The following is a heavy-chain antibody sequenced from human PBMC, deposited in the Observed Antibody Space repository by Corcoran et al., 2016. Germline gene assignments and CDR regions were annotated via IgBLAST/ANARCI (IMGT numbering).Heavy chain of an antibody. Sequence: QVQLQQSGPGLVKPSQTRSLTCAIPGDSVSSNSAAWNWIRQSPSRGLEWLGRTYYRSKWSTDYAVSVKSRITINPDTSKNQFSLHLNSVTPDDTAVYYCARIVGDTVDVWGHGTTVTVSS. CDR1: GDSVSSNSAA. CDR2: TYYRSKWST. D-gene: IGHD1-26*01. J-gene: IGHJ6*02. V-gene: IGHV6-1*01. CDR3: ARIVGDTVDV.